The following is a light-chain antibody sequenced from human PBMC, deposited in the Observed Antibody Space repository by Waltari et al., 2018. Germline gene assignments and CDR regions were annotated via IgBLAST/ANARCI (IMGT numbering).Light chain of an antibody. Sequence: EIVLTQSPGTLSLSPGERATLPCRASQSVSSSLAWYQQKPGQAPRRLIYGASSLQSGVPSRFSGSGSGTDFSLTISSLQPEDFATYYCQQANDFPYTFGQGTKLEIK. V-gene: IGKV3-15*01. CDR3: QQANDFPYT. CDR2: GAS. J-gene: IGKJ2*01. CDR1: QSVSSS.